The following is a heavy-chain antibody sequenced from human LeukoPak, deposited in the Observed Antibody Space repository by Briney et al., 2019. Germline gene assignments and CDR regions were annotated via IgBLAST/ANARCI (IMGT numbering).Heavy chain of an antibody. Sequence: RASVKVSCKASGYTFTGYYMHWVRQAPGQGLEWMGWINPNSGGTNYAQKFQGRVTMTRDTSISTAYVELSRLRSDDTAVYYCARLLWFGEDGNWFDPWGQGTLVTVSS. J-gene: IGHJ5*02. CDR3: ARLLWFGEDGNWFDP. CDR2: INPNSGGT. CDR1: GYTFTGYY. D-gene: IGHD3-10*01. V-gene: IGHV1-2*02.